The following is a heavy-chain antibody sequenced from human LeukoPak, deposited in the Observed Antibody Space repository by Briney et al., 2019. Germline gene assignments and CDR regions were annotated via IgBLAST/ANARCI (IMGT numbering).Heavy chain of an antibody. CDR2: IKQDGSEK. Sequence: GGSLRLSCAASGFTFSSYWMTWVRQAPGKGRGWVANIKQDGSEKYSVDSAKARFTISRHNANNSLYLQMNSLSTEATAVYYCATSRSFDYWGQGTLVTVSS. J-gene: IGHJ4*02. D-gene: IGHD1-14*01. CDR1: GFTFSSYW. V-gene: IGHV3-7*01. CDR3: ATSRSFDY.